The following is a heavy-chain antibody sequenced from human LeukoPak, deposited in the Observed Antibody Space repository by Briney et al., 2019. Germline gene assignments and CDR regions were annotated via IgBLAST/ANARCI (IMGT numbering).Heavy chain of an antibody. CDR3: ARIKYQPLLRVDYMDV. Sequence: PSQTLSLSGTVSGGSISCGGYYWSWRRQHPGTGLEWIGYVYYSGSTYYNAALKSRINISLDTSRNKFSLKLSSVTAADTAVYYCARIKYQPLLRVDYMDVWGKGTTVTVSS. V-gene: IGHV4-31*03. D-gene: IGHD2-2*01. J-gene: IGHJ6*03. CDR1: GGSISCGGYY. CDR2: VYYSGST.